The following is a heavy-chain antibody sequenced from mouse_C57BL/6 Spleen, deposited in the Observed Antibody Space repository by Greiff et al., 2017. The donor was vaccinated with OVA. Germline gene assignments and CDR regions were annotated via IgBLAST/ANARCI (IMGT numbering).Heavy chain of an antibody. CDR1: GFSLTSYG. CDR3: ARSELGRVWYFDV. V-gene: IGHV2-2*01. J-gene: IGHJ1*03. Sequence: VKLVESGPGLVQPSQSLSITCTVSGFSLTSYGVHWVRQSPGKGLEWLGVIWSGGSTDYNAAFISRLSISKDNSKSQVFFKMNSLQADDTAIYYCARSELGRVWYFDVWGTGTTVTVSS. CDR2: IWSGGST. D-gene: IGHD4-1*01.